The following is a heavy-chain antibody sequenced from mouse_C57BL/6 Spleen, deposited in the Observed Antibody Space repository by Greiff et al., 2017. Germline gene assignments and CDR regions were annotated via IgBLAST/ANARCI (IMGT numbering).Heavy chain of an antibody. V-gene: IGHV1-80*01. CDR1: GYAFSSYW. CDR2: IYPGDGDT. D-gene: IGHD2-5*01. CDR3: ARLGSNYDWFAY. J-gene: IGHJ3*01. Sequence: QVQLKESGAELVKPGASVKISCKASGYAFSSYWMNWVKQRPGKGLEWIGQIYPGDGDTNYNGKFKGKATLTADKSSSTAYMQLSSLTSEDSAVYFCARLGSNYDWFAYWGQGTLVTVSA.